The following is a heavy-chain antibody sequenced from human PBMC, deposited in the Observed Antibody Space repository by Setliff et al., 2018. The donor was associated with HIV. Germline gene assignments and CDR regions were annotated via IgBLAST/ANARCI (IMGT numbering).Heavy chain of an antibody. CDR3: TRAQIAAPRPFDN. CDR2: VTHSGTT. CDR1: GGSFSGFY. V-gene: IGHV4-34*01. Sequence: PSETLSLTCAVYGGSFSGFYWTFIRQSPGKGLEWIGEVTHSGTTTYDPSLKSRITISVDTSKNQFSLRLSSVTAADTALYFCTRAQIAAPRPFDNWGQGTLVTVSS. J-gene: IGHJ4*02. D-gene: IGHD2-21*01.